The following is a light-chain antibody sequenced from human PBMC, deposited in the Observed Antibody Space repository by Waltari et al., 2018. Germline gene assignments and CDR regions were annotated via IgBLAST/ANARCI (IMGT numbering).Light chain of an antibody. CDR3: QQSSSSPQSS. V-gene: IGKV1-39*01. Sequence: DIQMTQSPSSLSASVGDRVTITCRASQSITTYLNWYQQKPGKAPKLLIYAASSLRNGVPSRFSGSGSGTDFTLTISSLQPEDFATYYCQQSSSSPQSSFGQGKRLEIK. CDR1: QSITTY. J-gene: IGKJ5*01. CDR2: AAS.